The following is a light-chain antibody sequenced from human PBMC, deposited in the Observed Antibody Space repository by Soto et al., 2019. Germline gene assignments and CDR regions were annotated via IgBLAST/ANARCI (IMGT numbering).Light chain of an antibody. J-gene: IGKJ4*01. Sequence: DIQITHYPYSLSASVGDRVTITFRASQFIGSYLAWYQQKPGEAPKLLIFAASTLQSGVPSRFSGSGSGTAFTLTISSLQAEDFATYYCQQLSTYPSNFGGGTKVDIK. CDR3: QQLSTYPSN. CDR1: QFIGSY. V-gene: IGKV1-9*01. CDR2: AAS.